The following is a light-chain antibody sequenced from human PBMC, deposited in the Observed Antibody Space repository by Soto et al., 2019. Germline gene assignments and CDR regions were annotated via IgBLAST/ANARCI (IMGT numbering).Light chain of an antibody. V-gene: IGKV3-20*01. CDR3: QQYGSSPLT. CDR2: DAS. CDR1: QSVSSSY. J-gene: IGKJ4*01. Sequence: EIVLTQSPGTLSLSPGERATLSCRASQSVSSSYLAWYQQKPGQAPRLLIYDASSRATGIPDRFSGSGSGTDFTLTISRLEPDDFAVYYFQQYGSSPLTFGGGTKVEIK.